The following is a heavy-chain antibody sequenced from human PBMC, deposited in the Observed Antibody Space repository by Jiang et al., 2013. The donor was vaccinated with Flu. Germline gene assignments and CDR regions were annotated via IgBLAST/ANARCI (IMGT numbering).Heavy chain of an antibody. V-gene: IGHV7-4-1*02. Sequence: PGQGLEWMGWINTNTGNPTYAQGFTGRFVFSLDTSVSTAYLQISSLKAEDTAVYYCARQPPEYSSSSTTRDFDYWGQGTLVTVSS. CDR3: ARQPPEYSSSSTTRDFDY. J-gene: IGHJ4*02. CDR2: INTNTGNP. D-gene: IGHD6-6*01.